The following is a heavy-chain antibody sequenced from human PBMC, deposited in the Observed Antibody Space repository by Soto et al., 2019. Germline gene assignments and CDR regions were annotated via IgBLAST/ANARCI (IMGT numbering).Heavy chain of an antibody. Sequence: VQLVESGGGLVQPGGSLRLSCAASGFTFSRYWMSWVRQAPGKGLEWVANIKQDGSDKDYVDSVKGRFTIFRDNAKNSLYVQMNSLRAEDTAMYYCAREGVGGFDVWGQGTIVTVSS. D-gene: IGHD3-10*01. CDR3: AREGVGGFDV. J-gene: IGHJ3*01. V-gene: IGHV3-7*05. CDR2: IKQDGSDK. CDR1: GFTFSRYW.